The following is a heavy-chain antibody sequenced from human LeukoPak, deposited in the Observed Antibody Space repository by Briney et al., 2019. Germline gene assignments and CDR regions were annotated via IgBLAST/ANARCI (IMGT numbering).Heavy chain of an antibody. Sequence: SETLSLTCTVSGGSISSSSYYWGWIRQPPGKGLEWIGSIYYSGSTYYNPSLKRRVTISVDTSKNQFSLKLSSVTAADTAVYYCARDKVWGQGTLVTVSS. J-gene: IGHJ4*02. CDR1: GGSISSSSYY. V-gene: IGHV4-39*07. CDR2: IYYSGST. CDR3: ARDKV.